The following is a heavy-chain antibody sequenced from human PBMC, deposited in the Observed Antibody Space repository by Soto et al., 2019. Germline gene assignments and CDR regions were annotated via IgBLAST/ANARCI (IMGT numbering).Heavy chain of an antibody. D-gene: IGHD1-1*01. J-gene: IGHJ5*02. CDR3: VRDGTKNLRDWFDP. CDR2: IIPIFGTA. Sequence: SVKISCQASGGTFRSYAISWVRQAPGQGLEWMGGIIPIFGTANYAQKFQGRVTITADESTSTAYMELSSLRSEDTAMYYCVRDGTKNLRDWFDPWRQGIVVTVSA. CDR1: GGTFRSYA. V-gene: IGHV1-69*13.